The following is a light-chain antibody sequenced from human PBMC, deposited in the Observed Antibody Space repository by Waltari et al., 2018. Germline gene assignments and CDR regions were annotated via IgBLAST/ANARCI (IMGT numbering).Light chain of an antibody. Sequence: QSALTQPASVSGSPGQSISISCTGTSSAVGGSNYVPWYQQHPGKAPKLVIFEVYNRPSGVSDRFSGSKSGNTASLTISGLQADDESDYYCSSYASTNSHVFGTGTRVTVL. CDR1: SSAVGGSNY. J-gene: IGLJ1*01. V-gene: IGLV2-14*01. CDR2: EVY. CDR3: SSYASTNSHV.